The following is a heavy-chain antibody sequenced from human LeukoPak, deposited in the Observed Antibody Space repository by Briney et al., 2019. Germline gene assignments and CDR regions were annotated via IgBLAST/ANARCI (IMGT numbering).Heavy chain of an antibody. V-gene: IGHV3-9*01. CDR2: ISWNSGGI. J-gene: IGHJ4*02. Sequence: GRSLTLSCAASGFTLDDYAMHWVRQPPGKGLEWDSVISWNSGGIGYADSVEGRLTISRDNAKNSLYLQMNSLRAEDTAVYYCAKGDPIAVAGMFDYWGQGTLVTVSS. D-gene: IGHD6-19*01. CDR3: AKGDPIAVAGMFDY. CDR1: GFTLDDYA.